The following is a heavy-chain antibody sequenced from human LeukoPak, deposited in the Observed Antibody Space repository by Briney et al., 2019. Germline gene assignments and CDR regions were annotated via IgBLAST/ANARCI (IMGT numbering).Heavy chain of an antibody. CDR2: ISEDGNRK. D-gene: IGHD3-3*01. V-gene: IGHV3-30*03. Sequence: GGSLRLSCVASDFIFGHFAMHWVRQAPGRGLEWVAAISEDGNRKFYPDSVKGRFTISRDNSKNTLYLQMNSLRAEDTAVYYCARSYYDFWSGYLYYYYYYGMDVWGQGTTVTVSS. CDR3: ARSYYDFWSGYLYYYYYYGMDV. CDR1: DFIFGHFA. J-gene: IGHJ6*02.